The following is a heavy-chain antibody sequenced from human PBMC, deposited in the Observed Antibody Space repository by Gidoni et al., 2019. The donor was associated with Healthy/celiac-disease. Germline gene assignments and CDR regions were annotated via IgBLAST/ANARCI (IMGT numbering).Heavy chain of an antibody. CDR3: ARERRGGPGDY. Sequence: QVQLQESGPGLVKPSETLSLTCTVSGGSISSYYWSWIRQPPGKGLEWIGYIYYSGSTNYNPSLKSRVTISVDTSKNQFSLKLSSVTAADTAVYYCARERRGGPGDYWGQGTLVTVSS. J-gene: IGHJ4*02. V-gene: IGHV4-59*01. CDR2: IYYSGST. CDR1: GGSISSYY. D-gene: IGHD2-15*01.